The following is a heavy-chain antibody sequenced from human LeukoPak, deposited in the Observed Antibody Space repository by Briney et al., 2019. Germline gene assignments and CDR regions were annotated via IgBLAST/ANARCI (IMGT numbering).Heavy chain of an antibody. Sequence: SETLSLTCTVSGGSISSYYWSWIRQPPGKGLEWIGEINHSGSTNYNPSLKSRVTISVDTSKNQFSLKLSSVTAADTAVYYCARETRSSSWGGRRRTTNWFDPWGQGTLVTVSS. D-gene: IGHD6-6*01. CDR2: INHSGST. V-gene: IGHV4-34*01. CDR3: ARETRSSSWGGRRRTTNWFDP. J-gene: IGHJ5*02. CDR1: GGSISSYY.